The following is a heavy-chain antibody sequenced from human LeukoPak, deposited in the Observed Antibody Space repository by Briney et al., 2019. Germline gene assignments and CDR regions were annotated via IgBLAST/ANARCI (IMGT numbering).Heavy chain of an antibody. D-gene: IGHD3-3*01. J-gene: IGHJ6*02. CDR2: IYTSGST. V-gene: IGHV4-61*02. Sequence: SQTLSLTCTVSGGSISSGSYYWSWIRQPAGKGLEWIGRIYTSGSTNYNPSFKSRVTISVGTSKNQFSLKLSSVTAADTAVYYCARDTWVDYDFWNRYYTGEDYYYYGMDVWGQGTTVTVSS. CDR1: GGSISSGSYY. CDR3: ARDTWVDYDFWNRYYTGEDYYYYGMDV.